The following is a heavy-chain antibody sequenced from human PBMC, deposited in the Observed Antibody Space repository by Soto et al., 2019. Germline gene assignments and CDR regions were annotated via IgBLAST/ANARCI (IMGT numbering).Heavy chain of an antibody. Sequence: SETLSLTCTVSGGSISSYYWSWIRQPPGKGLEWIGYIYYRGNTDYNPSLKSRVTISLDTPKNQFSLELSSVTAADTAVYYCARHPGYYDILTGYTTYYFDYWGQGILVTVSS. J-gene: IGHJ4*02. V-gene: IGHV4-59*08. CDR1: GGSISSYY. D-gene: IGHD3-9*01. CDR3: ARHPGYYDILTGYTTYYFDY. CDR2: IYYRGNT.